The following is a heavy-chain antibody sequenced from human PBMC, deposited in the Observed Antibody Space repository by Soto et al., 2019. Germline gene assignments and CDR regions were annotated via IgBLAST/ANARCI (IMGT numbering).Heavy chain of an antibody. J-gene: IGHJ6*02. CDR3: ARNESSNIYGMDA. CDR1: GFTFSSYS. Sequence: EVQLVESGGGLVKPGGSLRLSCAASGFTFSSYSMNWVRQAPGKGLEWVSSISSSSFSINYADSVKGRFSISRDNAQNSLHLQTNNLRAEDPAVYYCARNESSNIYGMDAWGQGTTVTVSS. D-gene: IGHD6-6*01. V-gene: IGHV3-21*02. CDR2: ISSSSFSI.